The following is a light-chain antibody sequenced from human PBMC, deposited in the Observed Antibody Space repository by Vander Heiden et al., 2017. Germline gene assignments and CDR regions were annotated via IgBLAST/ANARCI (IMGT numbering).Light chain of an antibody. CDR1: QGLWHSNGDNY. J-gene: IGKJ2*01. CDR2: LGS. CDR3: MQALQTPPMYT. V-gene: IGKV2-28*01. Sequence: VMTQSPLSLPVPPGAPASISCRSSQGLWHSNGDNYWDWYLQKPGQSPRLLIYLGSSRASGVPDRFSGSGSGTDFTLKISRVEAEDVGVYYCMQALQTPPMYTFGQGTKLEIK.